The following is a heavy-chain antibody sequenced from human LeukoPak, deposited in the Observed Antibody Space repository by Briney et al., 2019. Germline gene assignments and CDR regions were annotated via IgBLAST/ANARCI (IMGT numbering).Heavy chain of an antibody. J-gene: IGHJ4*02. CDR2: INHSGST. CDR1: GGSFSGYY. V-gene: IGHV4-34*01. CDR3: ARRIAMCDY. Sequence: SETLSLTCAVYGGSFSGYYWSWIRQPPGKGLEWIGEINHSGSTNYNPSLKSRVTISVDTSKNQFSLKLSSVTAADTAVYYCARRIAMCDYWGQGTLVTVSS. D-gene: IGHD5-18*01.